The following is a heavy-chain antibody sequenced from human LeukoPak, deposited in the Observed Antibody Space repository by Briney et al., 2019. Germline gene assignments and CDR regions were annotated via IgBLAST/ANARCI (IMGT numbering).Heavy chain of an antibody. J-gene: IGHJ6*03. CDR1: GYTFTSYA. Sequence: ASVKVSCKASGYTFTSYAMNWVRQAPGQGLEWMGWINPNSGGTNYAQKFQGRVTMTRDTSISTAYMELSRLRSDDTAVYYCATGGRYYYGSGSYRPLIDYYYMDVWGKGTTVTISS. V-gene: IGHV1-2*02. D-gene: IGHD3-10*01. CDR3: ATGGRYYYGSGSYRPLIDYYYMDV. CDR2: INPNSGGT.